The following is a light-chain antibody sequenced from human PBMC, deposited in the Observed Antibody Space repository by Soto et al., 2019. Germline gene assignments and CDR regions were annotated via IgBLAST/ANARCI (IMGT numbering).Light chain of an antibody. CDR2: AAS. CDR1: QGISNF. J-gene: IGKJ5*01. CDR3: QKYSSVIT. Sequence: DIQMTQSPSSLSASVGDRVTITCRASQGISNFLAWYQQKPGKVPKLLISAASTLQSGVPSRFSGSGSGTYFTLTITILKPEYVATYYCQKYSSVITFGQGTRLEIK. V-gene: IGKV1-27*01.